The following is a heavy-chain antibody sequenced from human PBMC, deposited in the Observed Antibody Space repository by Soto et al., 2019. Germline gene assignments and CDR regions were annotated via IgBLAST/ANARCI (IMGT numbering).Heavy chain of an antibody. CDR3: AKIPLTTFGVVIIPYYYYMDV. J-gene: IGHJ6*03. V-gene: IGHV3-23*01. D-gene: IGHD3-3*01. Sequence: EVQLLESGGGLVQPGGSLRLSCAASGFTFSSYAMSWVRQAPGKGLEWVSAISGSGGSTYYADSVKGRFTISRDNSKNTLYLQMTSLRAEDTAVYYCAKIPLTTFGVVIIPYYYYMDVWGKGTTVTVSS. CDR2: ISGSGGST. CDR1: GFTFSSYA.